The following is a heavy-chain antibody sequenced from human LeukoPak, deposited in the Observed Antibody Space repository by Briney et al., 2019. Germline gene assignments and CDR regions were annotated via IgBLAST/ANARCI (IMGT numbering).Heavy chain of an antibody. CDR2: IIPIFGTG. V-gene: IGHV1-69*13. D-gene: IGHD6-13*01. J-gene: IGHJ5*02. CDR3: ASPGIAAAGFFTGWFDP. CDR1: GGTFSSYA. Sequence: EASVTLSFTASGGTFSSYAISWVRQAPGQGREWMGGIIPIFGTGNYTKKFQGRVTITADESTSTAYMELSSLRSEDTAVYYCASPGIAAAGFFTGWFDPWGQGTLVTVSS.